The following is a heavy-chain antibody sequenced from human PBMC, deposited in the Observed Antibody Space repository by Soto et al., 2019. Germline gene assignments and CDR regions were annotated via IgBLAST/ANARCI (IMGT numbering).Heavy chain of an antibody. CDR2: INPNSGGT. CDR3: ARAGVVEWLLYPVTPYYYYGMDV. Sequence: GASVKVSCKDSVYTFTGYYIHWVRQAPGQGLEWMGWINPNSGGTNYAQKFQGWVTMTRDTSISTAYMELSRLRSDDTAVYYCARAGVVEWLLYPVTPYYYYGMDVWGQGTTVTVSS. D-gene: IGHD3-3*01. CDR1: VYTFTGYY. J-gene: IGHJ6*02. V-gene: IGHV1-2*04.